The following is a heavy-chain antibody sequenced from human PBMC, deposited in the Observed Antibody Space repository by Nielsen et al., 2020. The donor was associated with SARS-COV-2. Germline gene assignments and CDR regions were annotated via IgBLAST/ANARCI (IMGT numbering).Heavy chain of an antibody. CDR1: GGSFSGYY. CDR3: ARVGGSGIYYYYYGMDV. J-gene: IGHJ6*02. D-gene: IGHD3-10*01. V-gene: IGHV4-34*01. CDR2: INHSGST. Sequence: SETLSLTCAVYGGSFSGYYWSWIRQPPGKGLEWIGEINHSGSTNYNPSLKSRVTISVDTSKNQFSLKLSSVTAADTAVYYCARVGGSGIYYYYYGMDVWGQGTTVTVSS.